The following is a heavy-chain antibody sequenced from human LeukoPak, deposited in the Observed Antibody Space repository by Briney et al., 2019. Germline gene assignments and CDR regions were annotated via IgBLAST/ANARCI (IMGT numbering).Heavy chain of an antibody. Sequence: GGSLRLSCAASGFTFSRYGMHWVRQAPGKGLEWVAVISYDGSNKYYADDVKGRFTISRDNSKNTLYLQMNSLRTEDTAVYYCAKDQAIGDDSSGYVPDYWGQGTLVTVSS. J-gene: IGHJ4*02. CDR1: GFTFSRYG. CDR2: ISYDGSNK. V-gene: IGHV3-30*18. D-gene: IGHD3-22*01. CDR3: AKDQAIGDDSSGYVPDY.